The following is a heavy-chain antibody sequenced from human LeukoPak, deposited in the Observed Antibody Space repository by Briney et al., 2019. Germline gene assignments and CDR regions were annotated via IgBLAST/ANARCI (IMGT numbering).Heavy chain of an antibody. Sequence: GGPLRLSCAASGFTVSSNYMSWVRQAPGKGLEWVSVIYSGGSTYYAGSVKGRFTISRDNSKNTLYLQMNSLRAEDTAVYYCARGWPTRWLAPNFDYWGQGTLVTVSS. CDR3: ARGWPTRWLAPNFDY. D-gene: IGHD6-19*01. V-gene: IGHV3-53*01. J-gene: IGHJ4*02. CDR2: IYSGGST. CDR1: GFTVSSNY.